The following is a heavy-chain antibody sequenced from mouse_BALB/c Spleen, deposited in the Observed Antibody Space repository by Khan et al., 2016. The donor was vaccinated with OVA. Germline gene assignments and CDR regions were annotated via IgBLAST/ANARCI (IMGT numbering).Heavy chain of an antibody. Sequence: VQLKESGPGLVKPSQSLSLTCTVTGYSITSGYAWNWIRQFPGNKLEWMGYIRYSGVTSYTPSLKSRISITRDTSKNQFFLQLNSVTTEDTATYYCARGNYYGYYVDYWGQGTTLTVSS. D-gene: IGHD1-1*01. J-gene: IGHJ2*01. CDR1: GYSITSGYA. V-gene: IGHV3-2*02. CDR3: ARGNYYGYYVDY. CDR2: IRYSGVT.